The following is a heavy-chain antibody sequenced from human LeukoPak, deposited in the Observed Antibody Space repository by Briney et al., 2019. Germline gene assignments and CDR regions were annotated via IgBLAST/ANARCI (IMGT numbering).Heavy chain of an antibody. CDR2: INTNTGNP. CDR1: GYTFTTYS. CDR3: ARAFMVRGVITSFGY. V-gene: IGHV7-4-1*02. Sequence: GASVTVSCTASGYTFTTYSMNWVRQAPGQGLEWVGWINTNTGNPTYAQGFTGRFVFSLDTSVSTAYLQISSLKAEDTAVYYCARAFMVRGVITSFGYWGQGTLVTVSS. J-gene: IGHJ4*01. D-gene: IGHD3-10*01.